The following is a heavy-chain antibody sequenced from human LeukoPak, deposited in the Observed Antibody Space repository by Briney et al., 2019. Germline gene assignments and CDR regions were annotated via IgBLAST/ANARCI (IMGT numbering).Heavy chain of an antibody. D-gene: IGHD2-15*01. V-gene: IGHV3-48*01. CDR3: AKAKGSGLIYFFDY. J-gene: IGHJ4*02. Sequence: GGSLRLSCAASGFTFSSYSMNWVRQAPGKGLEWVSYISSSSSTIYYADSVRGRFTISRDNSKNTLYLEMNSLRAEDTAVYYCAKAKGSGLIYFFDYWGQGTLVTVSS. CDR1: GFTFSSYS. CDR2: ISSSSSTI.